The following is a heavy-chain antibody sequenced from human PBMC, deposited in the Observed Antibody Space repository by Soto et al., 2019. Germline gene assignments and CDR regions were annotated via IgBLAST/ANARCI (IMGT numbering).Heavy chain of an antibody. Sequence: SETLSLTCTVSGGSISTGGYYWSWIRQYPGKGLAWLGYIDGSGYTFYNPSLQSRLTLSMDTSKNQFSLKLSSATAADTAVYYCARKQAGFFYGIDYWGQGTLVTVSS. CDR2: IDGSGYT. CDR3: ARKQAGFFYGIDY. V-gene: IGHV4-31*03. J-gene: IGHJ4*02. D-gene: IGHD3-3*01. CDR1: GGSISTGGYY.